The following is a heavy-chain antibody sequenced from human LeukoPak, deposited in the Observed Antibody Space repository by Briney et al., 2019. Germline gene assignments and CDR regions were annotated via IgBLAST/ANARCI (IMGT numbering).Heavy chain of an antibody. D-gene: IGHD2-21*02. J-gene: IGHJ4*02. Sequence: GGSLRLSCAASGFTFSDYAMHWVRQAPGKGLEWVAVISYDGSNKYYADSVKGRFTISRDNSKNTLYLQMNSLRAEDTAVYYCARETYCGGDCYSGTLDYWGQGTLVTVSS. V-gene: IGHV3-30*04. CDR2: ISYDGSNK. CDR1: GFTFSDYA. CDR3: ARETYCGGDCYSGTLDY.